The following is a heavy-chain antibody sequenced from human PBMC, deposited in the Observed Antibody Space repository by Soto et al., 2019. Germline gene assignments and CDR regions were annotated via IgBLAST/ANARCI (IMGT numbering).Heavy chain of an antibody. CDR3: ARDVTMVRGVIITGGYGMDV. CDR1: GGSISSYY. D-gene: IGHD3-10*01. CDR2: IYYSGST. V-gene: IGHV4-59*12. Sequence: ETLSLTCTVSGGSISSYYWSWIRQPPGKGLEWIGYIYYSGSTNYNPSLKSRVTISVDTSKNQFSLKLSSVTAADTAVYYCARDVTMVRGVIITGGYGMDVWGQGTTVTVSS. J-gene: IGHJ6*02.